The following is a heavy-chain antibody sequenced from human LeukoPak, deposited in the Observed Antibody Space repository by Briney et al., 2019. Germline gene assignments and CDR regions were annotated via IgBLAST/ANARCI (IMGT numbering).Heavy chain of an antibody. Sequence: GESLKISCKGSGYNFNTYWVAWVRQLPGKGLGWRGSILPMNSDMRYSPSFQGQVTISADRSINTAYLQWSSLTASDTAMYYCASRPFETTVVPWDFYWGQGTQVTVSS. CDR1: GYNFNTYW. D-gene: IGHD4-23*01. J-gene: IGHJ4*02. CDR3: ASRPFETTVVPWDFY. V-gene: IGHV5-51*01. CDR2: ILPMNSDM.